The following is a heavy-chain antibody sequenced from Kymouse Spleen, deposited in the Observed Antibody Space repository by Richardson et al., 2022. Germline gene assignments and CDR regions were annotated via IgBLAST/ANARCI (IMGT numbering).Heavy chain of an antibody. CDR2: ISYDGSNK. CDR1: GFTFSSYG. CDR3: ARWGIAAAGFDY. J-gene: IGHJ4*02. Sequence: QVQLVESGGGVVQPGRSLRLSCAASGFTFSSYGMHWVRQAPGKGLEWVAVISYDGSNKYYADSVKGRFTISRDNSKNTLYLQMNSLRAEDTAVYYCARWGIAAAGFDYWGQGTLVTVSS. V-gene: IGHV3-30*18. D-gene: IGHD6-13*01.